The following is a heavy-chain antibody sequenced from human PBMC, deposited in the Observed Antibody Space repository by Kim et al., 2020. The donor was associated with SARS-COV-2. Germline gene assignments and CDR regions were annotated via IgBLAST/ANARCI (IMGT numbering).Heavy chain of an antibody. V-gene: IGHV1-3*01. CDR1: GYTFTSYA. Sequence: ASVKVSCKASGYTFTSYAMHWVRQAPGQRLEWMGWINAGNGNTKYSQKFQGRVTITRDPSASTAYMELSSLRSEDTAVYYCARVSRLSIFGVVPYYYYGMDVWGQGTTVTVSS. D-gene: IGHD3-3*01. CDR3: ARVSRLSIFGVVPYYYYGMDV. CDR2: INAGNGNT. J-gene: IGHJ6*02.